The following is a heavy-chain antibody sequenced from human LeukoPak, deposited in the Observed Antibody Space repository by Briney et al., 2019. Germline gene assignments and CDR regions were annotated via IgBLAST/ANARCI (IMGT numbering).Heavy chain of an antibody. V-gene: IGHV3-33*01. J-gene: IGHJ4*02. Sequence: PGGSLRLSCAAPGFTFSSYGMHWVRQAPGKGLEWEAVIWYDGSNKYYADSVKGRFTISRDNSKNTLYLQMNSLRAEDTAVYYCARGCRITIFGVVISHSTFDYWGQGTLVTVS. CDR2: IWYDGSNK. CDR3: ARGCRITIFGVVISHSTFDY. D-gene: IGHD3-3*01. CDR1: GFTFSSYG.